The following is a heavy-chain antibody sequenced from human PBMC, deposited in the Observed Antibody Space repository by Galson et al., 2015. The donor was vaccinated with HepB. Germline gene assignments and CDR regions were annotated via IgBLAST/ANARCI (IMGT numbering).Heavy chain of an antibody. CDR1: GYTFTDYH. V-gene: IGHV1-69-2*01. D-gene: IGHD5/OR15-5a*01. CDR3: ATARAGGPLRPRVVYGMDV. CDR2: VDPEDGET. Sequence: VKVSCKVSGYTFTDYHMHWVQQAPGKGLEWMGLVDPEDGETIYAEKFQGRVTITADTSTDTAYMELSSLRSEDTAVYYCATARAGGPLRPRVVYGMDVWGQGTTVTVSS. J-gene: IGHJ6*02.